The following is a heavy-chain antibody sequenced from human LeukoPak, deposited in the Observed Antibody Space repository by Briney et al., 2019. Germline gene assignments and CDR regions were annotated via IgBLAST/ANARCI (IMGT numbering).Heavy chain of an antibody. J-gene: IGHJ5*02. D-gene: IGHD3-10*01. CDR2: INTNTGNP. CDR1: GYTFTSYA. CDR3: ARDRQSGSLEVPWFDP. Sequence: ASVKVSCKASGYTFTSYAMNWVRQAPGQGLEWMGWINTNTGNPTYAQGFTGRFVFSLDTSVSTTYLQISSLKAEDTAVYYCARDRQSGSLEVPWFDPWGQGTLVTVSS. V-gene: IGHV7-4-1*02.